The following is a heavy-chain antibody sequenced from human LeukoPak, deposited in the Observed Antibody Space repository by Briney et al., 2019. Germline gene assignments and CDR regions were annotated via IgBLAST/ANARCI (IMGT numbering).Heavy chain of an antibody. CDR2: FSVSGST. V-gene: IGHV4-4*07. CDR3: VRDAGYYGLDV. J-gene: IGHJ6*02. Sequence: SETLSLTCTVSVVSVKDYHWSWIRQSAGEGLEWVGRFSVSGSTRYNPSLTSRVTMSVDTSKNQLSLKLSSVTAADTAVYYCVRDAGYYGLDVWGQGTTVIVSS. CDR1: VVSVKDYH.